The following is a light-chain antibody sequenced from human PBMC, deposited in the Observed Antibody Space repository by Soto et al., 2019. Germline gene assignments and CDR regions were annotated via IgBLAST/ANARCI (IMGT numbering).Light chain of an antibody. J-gene: IGLJ1*01. CDR2: DVT. V-gene: IGLV2-14*03. CDR3: SSYTTSNTRQIV. CDR1: SSDVGGYNY. Sequence: QSALAQPASMSGSPGQSITISCTGTSSDVGGYNYVSWYQHHPGKAPKLIIYDVTNRPSGVSNPFSGSKSGNTASLTISGLQPEDEAGYYCSSYTTSNTRQIVFGTGTKVTVL.